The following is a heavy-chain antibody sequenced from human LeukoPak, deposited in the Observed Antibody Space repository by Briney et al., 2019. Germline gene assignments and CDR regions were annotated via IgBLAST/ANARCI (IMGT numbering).Heavy chain of an antibody. CDR3: ARTVYYDSRGYHYYFDY. Sequence: KTSETLSLTCTVSGGSISSGGYYWSWIRQHPGKGLEWIGYIYYSGSTYYNPSLKSRVTISIDTSKNQFSLKLSSVTAADTAVYYCARTVYYDSRGYHYYFDYWGQGTLVTVSS. J-gene: IGHJ4*02. D-gene: IGHD3-22*01. CDR2: IYYSGST. V-gene: IGHV4-31*03. CDR1: GGSISSGGYY.